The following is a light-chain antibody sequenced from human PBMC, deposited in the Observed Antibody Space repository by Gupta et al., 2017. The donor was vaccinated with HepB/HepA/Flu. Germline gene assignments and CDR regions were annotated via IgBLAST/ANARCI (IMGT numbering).Light chain of an antibody. J-gene: IGKJ4*01. CDR2: WAS. CDR3: QQYFDTPLT. CDR1: QSVSYSPKNKNY. V-gene: IGKV4-1*01. Sequence: DIVMTQSPDSLAVSLGERATINCKSSQSVSYSPKNKNYLAWYQQKPGQPPKLLIYWASTRESGVPDRFSGSESGTDFTLTINNLQAEDVAVYYCQQYFDTPLTFGGGTKVEIK.